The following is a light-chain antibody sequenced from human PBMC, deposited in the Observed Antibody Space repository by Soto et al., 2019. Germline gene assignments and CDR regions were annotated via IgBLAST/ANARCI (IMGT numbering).Light chain of an antibody. Sequence: DIQMTQSPSSLSASVGDRVTITCRASQSISSYINWYQQKPGKAPKLLISAASSLQSGVPSRFSSSGSAPDFTLNISSLQPEDVATYYCQQRYSTPPYTFGQGTKLEIK. CDR3: QQRYSTPPYT. J-gene: IGKJ2*01. V-gene: IGKV1-39*01. CDR1: QSISSY. CDR2: AAS.